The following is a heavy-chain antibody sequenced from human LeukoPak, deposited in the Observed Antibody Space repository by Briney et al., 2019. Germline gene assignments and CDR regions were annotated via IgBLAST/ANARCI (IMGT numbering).Heavy chain of an antibody. CDR1: GFTFGDYA. CDR2: IRSKAYGGTT. Sequence: GGSLRLSCTASGFTFGDYAMSWVRQAPGKGLEWVGFIRSKAYGGTTEYAASAKGRFTISRDDSKSIAYLQMNSLKTEDTAVYYCTSTYYYDSSGYYFGYWGQGTLVTVSS. D-gene: IGHD3-22*01. CDR3: TSTYYYDSSGYYFGY. J-gene: IGHJ4*02. V-gene: IGHV3-49*04.